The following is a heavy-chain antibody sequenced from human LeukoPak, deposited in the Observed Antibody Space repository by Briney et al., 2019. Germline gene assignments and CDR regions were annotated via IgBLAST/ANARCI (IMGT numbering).Heavy chain of an antibody. CDR3: ARAYNYGYMGYYFDY. CDR2: IYSGST. V-gene: IGHV4-59*11. D-gene: IGHD5-18*01. Sequence: SETLSLTCTVSGDSISSQYWSWIRQSPGKGLEWIGYIYSGSTNYNPSLKSRVTISVDTSKNQFSLKLSSVTAADTAVYYSARAYNYGYMGYYFDYWGQGTLVTVSS. CDR1: GDSISSQY. J-gene: IGHJ4*02.